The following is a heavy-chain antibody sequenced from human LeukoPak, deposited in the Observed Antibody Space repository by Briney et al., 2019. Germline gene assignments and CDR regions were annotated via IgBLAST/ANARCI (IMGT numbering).Heavy chain of an antibody. D-gene: IGHD6-6*01. CDR1: GGSISTHY. Sequence: PSEALSLTCSVSGGSISTHYWSWIRQSPGKGLEWIGYVFYTGSSNYNPSLKSRVTLSVDTSKNQFSLELRSVTAADTAVYYCARAHPAYSSSSGFDFWGQGALVTVSS. J-gene: IGHJ4*02. V-gene: IGHV4-59*11. CDR3: ARAHPAYSSSSGFDF. CDR2: VFYTGSS.